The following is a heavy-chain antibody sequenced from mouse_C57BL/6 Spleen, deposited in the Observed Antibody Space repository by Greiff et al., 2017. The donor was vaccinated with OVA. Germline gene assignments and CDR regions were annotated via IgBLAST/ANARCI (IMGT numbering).Heavy chain of an antibody. J-gene: IGHJ2*01. V-gene: IGHV1-31*01. CDR3: AIIYYDYGPDY. D-gene: IGHD2-4*01. CDR2: IYPYNGVS. CDR1: GYSFTGYY. Sequence: EVKLMESGPELVKPGASVKISCKASGYSFTGYYMHWVKQSHGNILDWIGYIYPYNGVSSYNQKFKGKATLTVDKSSSTAYMELRSLTSEDSAVYYCAIIYYDYGPDYWGQGTTLTVSS.